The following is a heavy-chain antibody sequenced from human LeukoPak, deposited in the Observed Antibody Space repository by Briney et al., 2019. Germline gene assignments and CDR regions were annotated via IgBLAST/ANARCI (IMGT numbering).Heavy chain of an antibody. Sequence: ASVKVSCTASGYTFTRYYIHWVRQAPGQGLEWMGWIDPNNGGTKFAQKFQGQVTMTRDTSISTAYMELSRLRSDDTAVYYCARDPKNTYYMDVWGQGTTVTVSS. V-gene: IGHV1-2*02. D-gene: IGHD1/OR15-1a*01. CDR1: GYTFTRYY. CDR3: ARDPKNTYYMDV. J-gene: IGHJ6*03. CDR2: IDPNNGGT.